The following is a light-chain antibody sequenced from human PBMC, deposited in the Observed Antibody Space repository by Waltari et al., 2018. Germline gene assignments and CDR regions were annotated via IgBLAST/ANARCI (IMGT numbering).Light chain of an antibody. Sequence: ETVLTRSPGTLSLSPGDRATLSCRASQTVRGDFLAWYQQRRGQPPRLLIYSASKRAPGIPERFSGSGSGTDFTLTISGLEPEDFAVYYCQHYGTSLMYAFGQGTKLEIK. J-gene: IGKJ2*01. CDR1: QTVRGDF. CDR3: QHYGTSLMYA. V-gene: IGKV3-20*01. CDR2: SAS.